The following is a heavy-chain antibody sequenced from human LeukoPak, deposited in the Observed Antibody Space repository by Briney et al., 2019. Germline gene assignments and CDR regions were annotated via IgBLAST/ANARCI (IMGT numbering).Heavy chain of an antibody. CDR1: GYSFTSYW. Sequence: GESLKISCKGSGYSFTSYWIGWVRQMPGKGLEWMGIIYPGDSDTRYSPSFQGQVTISADKSISTAYLQWSSLKASDTAMYYCARRGIDYDFWSGYSFDYWGQGTLVTVSS. V-gene: IGHV5-51*01. CDR2: IYPGDSDT. CDR3: ARRGIDYDFWSGYSFDY. D-gene: IGHD3-3*01. J-gene: IGHJ4*02.